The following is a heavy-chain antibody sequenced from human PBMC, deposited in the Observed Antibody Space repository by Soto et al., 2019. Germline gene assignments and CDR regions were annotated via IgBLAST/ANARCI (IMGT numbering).Heavy chain of an antibody. J-gene: IGHJ6*02. CDR3: AKDLPYSGYDRKYYYGMDV. V-gene: IGHV3-23*01. CDR2: ISGSGGST. D-gene: IGHD5-12*01. CDR1: GFTFSSYA. Sequence: HPGGSLRLSCAASGFTFSSYAMSWVRQAPGKGLEWVSAISGSGGSTYYADSVKGRFTISRDNSKNTLYLQMNSLRAEDTAVYYCAKDLPYSGYDRKYYYGMDVWGQGTTVTVSS.